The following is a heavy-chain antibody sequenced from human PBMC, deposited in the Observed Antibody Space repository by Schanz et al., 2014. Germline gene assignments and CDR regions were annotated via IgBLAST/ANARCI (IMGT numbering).Heavy chain of an antibody. Sequence: QVQLVQSGAEVKKPGASVKVSCKASGYTFTNYGISWVRQAPGQGLEWMGWINSNTGNPTYAPAFTGRFVFSLDTSVSAAYLQLIGLQAEDSAVFYCARGRGGNTGYEAADYWGQGPRVTVSS. CDR1: GYTFTNYG. CDR3: ARGRGGNTGYEAADY. J-gene: IGHJ4*02. CDR2: INSNTGNP. D-gene: IGHD5-12*01. V-gene: IGHV7-4-1*02.